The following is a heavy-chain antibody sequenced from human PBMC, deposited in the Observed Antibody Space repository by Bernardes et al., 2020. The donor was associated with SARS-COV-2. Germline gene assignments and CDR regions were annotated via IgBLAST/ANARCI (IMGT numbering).Heavy chain of an antibody. J-gene: IGHJ6*02. V-gene: IGHV3-21*01. CDR2: ISSSSSDI. D-gene: IGHD3-3*01. CDR3: ARDLPNYDFWSGYSNYYYGMDV. Sequence: GGSLRLSCAASGFTFSSYSMNWVRQAPGKGLEWVSSISSSSSDIDYADSVKGRFTISRDNAKNSLYLQMNSLRAEDTAVYYCARDLPNYDFWSGYSNYYYGMDVWGQGTTVTVSS. CDR1: GFTFSSYS.